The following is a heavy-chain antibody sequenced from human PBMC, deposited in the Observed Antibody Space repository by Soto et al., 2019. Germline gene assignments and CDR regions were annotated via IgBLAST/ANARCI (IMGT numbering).Heavy chain of an antibody. Sequence: GESLKISCAASGFTFSSYSMNWVRQAPGKGLEWVSSISSSSSYIYYADSVKGRFTISRDNAKNSLYLQMNSLRAEDTAVYYCARDREELLQIGWFDPWGQGTLVTVS. CDR3: ARDREELLQIGWFDP. CDR2: ISSSSSYI. CDR1: GFTFSSYS. V-gene: IGHV3-21*01. D-gene: IGHD2-15*01. J-gene: IGHJ5*02.